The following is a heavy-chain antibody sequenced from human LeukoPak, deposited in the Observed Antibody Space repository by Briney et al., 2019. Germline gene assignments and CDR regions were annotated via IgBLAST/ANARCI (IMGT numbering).Heavy chain of an antibody. V-gene: IGHV1-2*02. CDR2: INPNSGGT. J-gene: IGHJ4*02. D-gene: IGHD3-10*01. CDR1: RYTFTGYY. Sequence: ASVEVSCKASRYTFTGYYMHWVRQAPGQGLEWMGWINPNSGGTNYAQKFQGRVTMTRDTSISTAYMGLSRLRSDDTAVYYCARSYYYGSGSVDYWGQGTLVTVSS. CDR3: ARSYYYGSGSVDY.